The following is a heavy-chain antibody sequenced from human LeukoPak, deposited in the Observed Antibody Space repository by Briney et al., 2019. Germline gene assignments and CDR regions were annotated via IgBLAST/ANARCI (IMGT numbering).Heavy chain of an antibody. D-gene: IGHD2-2*01. Sequence: GALRLSCAASGFTFSNYGMHWVRQAPGKGLEWVSVLYSGGNTHYADSVNGRFTISRDNSKNTLYLQMNSLRAEDTAVYYCARRYCSTCPTGHSFDLWGQGTMVTVSS. J-gene: IGHJ3*01. V-gene: IGHV3-NL1*01. CDR2: LYSGGNT. CDR1: GFTFSNYG. CDR3: ARRYCSTCPTGHSFDL.